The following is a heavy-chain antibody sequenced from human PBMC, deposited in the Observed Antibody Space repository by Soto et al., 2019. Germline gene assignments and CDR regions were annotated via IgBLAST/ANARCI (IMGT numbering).Heavy chain of an antibody. Sequence: LSLTCAVSGYSIISGYYWGWIRQPPGKGLEWIGSIYHSGSTYYNPSLKSRVTISVDTSKNQFSLKLSSVTAADTAVYYCARLLQRAHFDYWGQGTLVIVSS. V-gene: IGHV4-38-2*01. CDR1: GYSIISGYY. J-gene: IGHJ4*02. CDR2: IYHSGST. CDR3: ARLLQRAHFDY.